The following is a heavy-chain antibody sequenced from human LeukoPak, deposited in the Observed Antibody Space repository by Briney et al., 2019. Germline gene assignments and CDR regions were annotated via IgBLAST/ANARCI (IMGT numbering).Heavy chain of an antibody. CDR1: GGSISSSTYY. Sequence: SETLSLTCTVSGGSISSSTYYWGWIRRPPGKGLEWIGSIYFGGNTYSNPSLKSRVTISLDTSKNQFSLKLNSVTAADSAVYFCATGDFDTSGEGSYYFDYWGQGTLVTVSS. CDR2: IYFGGNT. D-gene: IGHD3-22*01. J-gene: IGHJ4*02. V-gene: IGHV4-39*07. CDR3: ATGDFDTSGEGSYYFDY.